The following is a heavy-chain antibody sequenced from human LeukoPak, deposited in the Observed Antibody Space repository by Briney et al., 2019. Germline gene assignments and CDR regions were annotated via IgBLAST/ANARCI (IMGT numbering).Heavy chain of an antibody. V-gene: IGHV1-2*02. J-gene: IGHJ3*02. CDR3: ARDTSAGPDAFDI. D-gene: IGHD2/OR15-2a*01. CDR1: GYTFTGYY. CDR2: ISPTSGGT. Sequence: ASVKVSCKASGYTFTGYYIHWVRQAPGQGLEWMGLISPTSGGTNYARKVQGRVTMTTDTSTSTAYMELRSLRSDDTAVYYCARDTSAGPDAFDIWGQGTMVTVPS.